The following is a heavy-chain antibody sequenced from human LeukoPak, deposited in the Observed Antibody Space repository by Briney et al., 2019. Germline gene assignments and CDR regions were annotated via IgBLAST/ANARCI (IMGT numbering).Heavy chain of an antibody. CDR2: IIPIFGTA. D-gene: IGHD1-26*01. CDR3: ARGHSGSYYSSDY. V-gene: IGHV1-69*06. Sequence: SVKVSCKASGGTFSSYAISWVRQAPGQGLEWMGGIIPIFGTANYAQKFQGRVTITADKSTSTAYMELSSLRSEDTAVYYCARGHSGSYYSSDYWGQGTLVTVSS. J-gene: IGHJ4*02. CDR1: GGTFSSYA.